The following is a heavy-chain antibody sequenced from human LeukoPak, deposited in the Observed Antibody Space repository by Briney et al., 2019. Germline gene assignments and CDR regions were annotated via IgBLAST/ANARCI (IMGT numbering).Heavy chain of an antibody. Sequence: SRGSLRLSCAASGFIFISYAMSWVRQAPGKGLEWVANIKQDGSEENYVDSVRGRFTISNDNPHNSLYLQMNSLRGEDTAVYYCARNPYDILAGFYKNPGGFDFWGQGTLVTVSS. J-gene: IGHJ4*02. CDR3: ARNPYDILAGFYKNPGGFDF. V-gene: IGHV3-7*01. D-gene: IGHD3-9*01. CDR1: GFIFISYA. CDR2: IKQDGSEE.